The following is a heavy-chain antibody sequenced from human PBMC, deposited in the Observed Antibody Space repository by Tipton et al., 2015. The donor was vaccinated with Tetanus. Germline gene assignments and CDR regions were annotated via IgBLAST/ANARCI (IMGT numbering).Heavy chain of an antibody. D-gene: IGHD1-14*01. CDR3: ARGTGDY. Sequence: GLVKPSETLSLTCSVSRGPISSYYWSWIRQPAGKGLEWIGHISNGNPDYAPSLKSRVTLSVDTSKNEFSLRLRSVTAADTAVYYCARGTGDYWGQGTLVTVSS. CDR2: ISNGNP. CDR1: RGPISSYY. J-gene: IGHJ4*02. V-gene: IGHV4-4*07.